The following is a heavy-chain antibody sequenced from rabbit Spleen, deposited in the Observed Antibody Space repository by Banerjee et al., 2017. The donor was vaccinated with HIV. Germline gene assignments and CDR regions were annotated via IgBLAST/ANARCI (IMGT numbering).Heavy chain of an antibody. CDR1: GFDFSSYG. V-gene: IGHV1S47*01. J-gene: IGHJ4*01. CDR3: VREVAAKFNL. Sequence: QEQLVESGGGLVQPGGSLKLSCKASGFDFSSYGVSWVRQAPGKGLEWIGYIDPVFGFTYYANWVNGRFTISNHNAQNTLFLQLNSLTAADTATYFCVREVAAKFNLWGPGTLVTVS. D-gene: IGHD4-1*01. CDR2: IDPVFGFT.